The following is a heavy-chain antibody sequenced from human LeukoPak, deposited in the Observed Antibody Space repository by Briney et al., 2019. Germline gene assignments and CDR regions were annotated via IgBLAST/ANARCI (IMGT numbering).Heavy chain of an antibody. D-gene: IGHD1-7*01. V-gene: IGHV1-46*01. J-gene: IGHJ5*02. CDR1: GYTFTSYY. CDR3: ARDGPANWNFLWWFDP. CDR2: INPSGGST. Sequence: GASVKVSCKASGYTFTSYYIHWVRQAPGQGLEWMGLINPSGGSTNYAQKFQGRVTMTRDTSTSTVYMELSSLRSEDTAVYYCARDGPANWNFLWWFDPWGQGTLVTVSS.